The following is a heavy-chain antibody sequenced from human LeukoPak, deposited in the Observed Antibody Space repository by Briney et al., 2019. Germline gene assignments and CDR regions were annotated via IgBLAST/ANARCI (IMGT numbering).Heavy chain of an antibody. CDR3: ARGAYGSSSWFDVYYYGMDV. Sequence: SETLSLTCTVSGGSISSSSYYWGWIRQPPGKGLEWIGSIYYSGSTYCNPSLKSRVTISVDKSKNQFSLKLSSVTAADTAVYYCARGAYGSSSWFDVYYYGMDVWGQGTTVTVSS. J-gene: IGHJ6*02. V-gene: IGHV4-39*01. D-gene: IGHD6-13*01. CDR2: IYYSGST. CDR1: GGSISSSSYY.